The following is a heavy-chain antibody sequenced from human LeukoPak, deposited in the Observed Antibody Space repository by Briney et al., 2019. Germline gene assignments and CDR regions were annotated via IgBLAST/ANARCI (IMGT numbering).Heavy chain of an antibody. D-gene: IGHD2-2*01. V-gene: IGHV5-51*01. Sequence: GESLKISCKASGYSFTTYWMGWVRQMPGKGLEGMGIIYPGDSDTRYSPSFQGQVTISADKSINTAYLQWRSLKASDTAMYYCARSGVPGAMTWFDPWGQGTLVTVSS. CDR1: GYSFTTYW. CDR3: ARSGVPGAMTWFDP. J-gene: IGHJ5*02. CDR2: IYPGDSDT.